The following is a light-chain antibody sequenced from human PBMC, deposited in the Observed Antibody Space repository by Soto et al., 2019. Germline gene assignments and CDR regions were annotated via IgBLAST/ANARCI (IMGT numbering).Light chain of an antibody. CDR2: GAS. J-gene: IGKJ1*01. V-gene: IGKV3-15*01. CDR3: QQYNSWLSWT. Sequence: EIVMTQSPATLSVSPGERATLSCRASQSVSSNLAWYQRKPGQAPRLLIYGASTRATGIPARFSGSGSGTEFTLTISSLQSEDFAVYYCQQYNSWLSWTFGQGTKVDIK. CDR1: QSVSSN.